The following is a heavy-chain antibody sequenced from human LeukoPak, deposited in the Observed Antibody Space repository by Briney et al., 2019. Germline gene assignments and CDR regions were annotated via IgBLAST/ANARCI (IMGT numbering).Heavy chain of an antibody. CDR3: AKTGGDYYGSGSYSD. D-gene: IGHD3-10*01. CDR1: GYTLTELS. J-gene: IGHJ4*02. V-gene: IGHV1-24*01. Sequence: GASVKVSCKVSGYTLTELSMHWVRQAPGKGLEWMGGFYPEDGETIYAQKFQGRVTMTEDTSTDTAYMELSSLRSEDTAVYYCAKTGGDYYGSGSYSDWGQGTLVTVSS. CDR2: FYPEDGET.